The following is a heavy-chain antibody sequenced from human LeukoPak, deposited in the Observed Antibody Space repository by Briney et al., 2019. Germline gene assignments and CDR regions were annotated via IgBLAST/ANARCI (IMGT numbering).Heavy chain of an antibody. CDR2: IYYSGST. CDR1: GGSISSSSYY. CDR3: ARSIMITFGGVIPHYFDY. J-gene: IGHJ4*02. D-gene: IGHD3-16*02. Sequence: SETLSLTCTVSGGSISSSSYYWGWIRQPPGKGLEWIGSIYYSGSTYYNPSLKSRVTISVDTSKNQFSLKLSSVTAADTAVYYCARSIMITFGGVIPHYFDYWGQGTLVTVST. V-gene: IGHV4-39*01.